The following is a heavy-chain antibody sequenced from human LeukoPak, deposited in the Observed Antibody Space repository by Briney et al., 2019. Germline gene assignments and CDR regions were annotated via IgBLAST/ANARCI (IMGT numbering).Heavy chain of an antibody. V-gene: IGHV3-53*01. J-gene: IGHJ4*02. CDR2: IYGGGST. D-gene: IGHD6-13*01. CDR3: ARSRYSSSWFDY. CDR1: GFIVSSNY. Sequence: PGGSLRLSCAASGFIVSSNYMSWARQAPGKGLEWVSVIYGGGSTYYADSVKGRFTISRDNSKNTLYLQMNSLRAEDTAVYYCARSRYSSSWFDYWGQGTLVTVSS.